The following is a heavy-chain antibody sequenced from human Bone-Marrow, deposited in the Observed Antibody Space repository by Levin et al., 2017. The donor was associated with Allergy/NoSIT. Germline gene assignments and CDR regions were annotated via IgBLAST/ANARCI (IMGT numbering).Heavy chain of an antibody. D-gene: IGHD2-21*02. V-gene: IGHV3-74*01. CDR3: TRHCGGDCYSPSAFEY. Sequence: SGESLKISCAASGFTFSDHWMHWVRQAPGKGLVWVSRIKSDGSLTSYADFVKGRFSISRDNAKNTLYLQMNSLSAEDTAVYFCTRHCGGDCYSPSAFEYWGQGIPVTVSS. CDR2: IKSDGSLT. J-gene: IGHJ4*02. CDR1: GFTFSDHW.